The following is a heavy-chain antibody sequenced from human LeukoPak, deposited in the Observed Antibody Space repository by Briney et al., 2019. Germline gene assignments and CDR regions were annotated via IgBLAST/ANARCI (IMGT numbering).Heavy chain of an antibody. CDR3: ATEKAVAGTFDY. V-gene: IGHV4-61*01. CDR2: IYYSGST. J-gene: IGHJ4*02. CDR1: GGSVSSGSYY. D-gene: IGHD6-19*01. Sequence: SETLSLTCTVSGGSVSSGSYYWSWIRQPPGKGLEWIGYIYYSGSTNYNPPLKSRVTISVDTSKNQFSLKLSSVTAADTAVYYCATEKAVAGTFDYWGQGTLVTVSS.